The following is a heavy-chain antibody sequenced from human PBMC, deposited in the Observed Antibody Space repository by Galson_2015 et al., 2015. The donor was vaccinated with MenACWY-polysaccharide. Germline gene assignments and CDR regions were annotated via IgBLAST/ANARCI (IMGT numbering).Heavy chain of an antibody. Sequence: QSGAEVKKPGESLKISCKGSGYSFTSYWIGWVRQMPGKGLEWMGIIYPGDSDTRYSPSFQGQVTISADKSISTAYLQWSSLKASDTAMYYCARETAGYSSNWGAFDIWGQGTMVTVSS. CDR2: IYPGDSDT. V-gene: IGHV5-51*01. CDR3: ARETAGYSSNWGAFDI. D-gene: IGHD6-13*01. J-gene: IGHJ3*02. CDR1: GYSFTSYW.